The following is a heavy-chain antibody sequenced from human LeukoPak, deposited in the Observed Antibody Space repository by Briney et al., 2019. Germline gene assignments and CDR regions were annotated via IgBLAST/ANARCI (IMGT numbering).Heavy chain of an antibody. J-gene: IGHJ4*02. V-gene: IGHV4-38-2*01. Sequence: SETLSLTCAVSGYSISSGYYGGWIRQPPGKGLEWIGRIYYSGTTYYNPSLKSRVTISVDTSKNKFSLKLSSVTAADTAVYYCARRRSTSWYDYWGQGTLVTVSS. CDR3: ARRRSTSWYDY. CDR2: IYYSGTT. D-gene: IGHD6-13*01. CDR1: GYSISSGYY.